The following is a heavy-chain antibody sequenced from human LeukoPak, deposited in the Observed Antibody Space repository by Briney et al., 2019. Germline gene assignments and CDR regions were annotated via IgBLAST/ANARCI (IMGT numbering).Heavy chain of an antibody. J-gene: IGHJ6*03. CDR3: AKMVFGVVKGFYYMDV. D-gene: IGHD3-3*01. CDR2: XSSSSSYI. V-gene: IGHV3-21*04. Sequence: XSSSSSYIYYADSVKGRFTISRDNAKNSLYLQMNSLRAEDTAVYYCAKMVFGVVKGFYYMDVWGKGTTVTVSS.